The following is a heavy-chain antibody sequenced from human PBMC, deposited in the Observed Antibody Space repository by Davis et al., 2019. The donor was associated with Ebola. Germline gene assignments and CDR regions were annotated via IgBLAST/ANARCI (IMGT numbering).Heavy chain of an antibody. CDR3: ARDTPLLWFGELYSYGMDV. J-gene: IGHJ6*02. D-gene: IGHD3-10*01. CDR2: INAGNGNT. CDR1: GYTFTSYA. V-gene: IGHV1-3*01. Sequence: AASVKVSCKASGYTFTSYAMHWVRQAPGQRLEWMGWINAGNGNTKYSQKFQGRVTITRDTSASTAYMELSSLRSEDTAVYYCARDTPLLWFGELYSYGMDVWGQGTTVTVSS.